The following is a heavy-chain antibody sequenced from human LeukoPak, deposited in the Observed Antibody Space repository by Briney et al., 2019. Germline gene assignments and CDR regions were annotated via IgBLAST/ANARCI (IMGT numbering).Heavy chain of an antibody. CDR2: ISGSGGST. J-gene: IGHJ4*02. D-gene: IGHD6-19*01. V-gene: IGHV3-23*01. Sequence: GGSLRLSCAASGFPLSSYGMSWVRQAPGKGLEWVSAISGSGGSTYYADSVKGRFTISRDNSKNTLYLQMNSLRAEDTAVYYCAKEVAVAGVGYWGQGTLVTVSS. CDR3: AKEVAVAGVGY. CDR1: GFPLSSYG.